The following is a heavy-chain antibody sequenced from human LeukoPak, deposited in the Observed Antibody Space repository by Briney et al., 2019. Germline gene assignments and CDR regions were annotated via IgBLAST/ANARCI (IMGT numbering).Heavy chain of an antibody. CDR1: GFTFTDYY. V-gene: IGHV4-38-2*01. J-gene: IGHJ4*02. CDR3: TRATSAHFFDY. D-gene: IGHD5-24*01. CDR2: SYHSGTT. Sequence: LRLSCAASGFTFTDYYMSWIRQAPGKGLEWIGSSYHSGTTYYHPSLKSRVTISVDTSKNQFSLKLSSVTAADTALYYCTRATSAHFFDYWGQGTLVTVSS.